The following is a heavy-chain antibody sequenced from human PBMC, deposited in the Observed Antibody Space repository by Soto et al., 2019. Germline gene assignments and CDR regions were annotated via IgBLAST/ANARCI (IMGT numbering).Heavy chain of an antibody. J-gene: IGHJ4*02. CDR3: AKDRRAGGNSAFYFDF. D-gene: IGHD3-16*01. CDR1: GFKFINYA. CDR2: ISATGGGT. V-gene: IGHV3-23*01. Sequence: PGGSLRLSCAASGFKFINYAMSWVLQAPGKGLEWVSLISATGGGTYYADSVKGRFTISRDNSNNTLYLQVHSLTAEDTAVYYCAKDRRAGGNSAFYFDFWGQGAQVTVSS.